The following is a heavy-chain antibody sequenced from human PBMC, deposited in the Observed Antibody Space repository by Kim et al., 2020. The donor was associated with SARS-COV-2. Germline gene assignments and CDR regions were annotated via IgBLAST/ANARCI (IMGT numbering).Heavy chain of an antibody. J-gene: IGHJ4*02. CDR3: AREYEQWLQFDY. V-gene: IGHV3-7*01. D-gene: IGHD6-19*01. Sequence: GGSLRLSCAASGFTFSGYWMSWVRQAPGKGLEWVANINQNGSEKYYVDSVKGRFTISRDNAKNSLYLQMNSLRAEDTAVYYCAREYEQWLQFDYWGQGTLVTVSS. CDR1: GFTFSGYW. CDR2: INQNGSEK.